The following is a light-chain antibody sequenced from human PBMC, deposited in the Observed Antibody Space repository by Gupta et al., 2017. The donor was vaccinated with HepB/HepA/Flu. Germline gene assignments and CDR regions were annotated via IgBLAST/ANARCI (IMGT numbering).Light chain of an antibody. V-gene: IGKV6D-21*02. CDR2: YAS. CDR1: HSIGSS. CDR3: QQSSTLPWT. Sequence: EIVLTQSPAFQSVTPKEKVTITCRASHSIGSSLHWYQQKPDQTPKLLIKYASQPISGVPSRFSGSGSGTDFTLTINSLEAEDAAVYYCQQSSTLPWTFGQGTKVEIK. J-gene: IGKJ1*01.